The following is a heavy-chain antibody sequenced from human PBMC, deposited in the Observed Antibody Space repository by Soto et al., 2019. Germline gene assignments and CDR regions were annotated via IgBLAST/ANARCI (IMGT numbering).Heavy chain of an antibody. CDR3: AGIGFGELPYYYSYCTDV. Sequence: QVQLQESGPGLVKPSETLSLTCTVSGGSISSYYWSWIRQPPGKGLEWIGYIYYSGSTNYNPSLKSRVTISVDTSKNQFSLKLSSVTAADTAVDYCAGIGFGELPYYYSYCTDVWGKGTTVTVSS. V-gene: IGHV4-59*08. CDR2: IYYSGST. D-gene: IGHD3-10*01. CDR1: GGSISSYY. J-gene: IGHJ6*03.